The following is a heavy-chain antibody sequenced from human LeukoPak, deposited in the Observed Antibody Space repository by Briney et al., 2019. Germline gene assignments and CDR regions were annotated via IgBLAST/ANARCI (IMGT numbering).Heavy chain of an antibody. CDR1: AASVSTSSHH. Sequence: SETLSLTCTISAASVSTSSHHWGWIRQSPGKGLEWIGSVYYGRTIYYNPSLNSRVTISEVTSKYQFTLQLNSVTAADTAVYYCVRHDGRGGATMGALDSWGRGSLVTVSS. V-gene: IGHV4-39*01. J-gene: IGHJ4*02. CDR3: VRHDGRGGATMGALDS. D-gene: IGHD5-12*01. CDR2: VYYGRTI.